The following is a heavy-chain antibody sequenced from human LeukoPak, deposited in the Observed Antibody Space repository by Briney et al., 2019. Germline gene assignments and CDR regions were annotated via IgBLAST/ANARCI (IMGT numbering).Heavy chain of an antibody. D-gene: IGHD3-10*01. CDR3: ARYGLGQDDY. J-gene: IGHJ4*02. Sequence: GGSLRLSCAASGFTFSSYSMNWVRQAPGKGLEWVSSISSSSSYIYYADSVKGRFTISRDNAENSLYLQMNSLRAEDTAVYYCARYGLGQDDYWGQGTLVTVSS. V-gene: IGHV3-21*01. CDR1: GFTFSSYS. CDR2: ISSSSSYI.